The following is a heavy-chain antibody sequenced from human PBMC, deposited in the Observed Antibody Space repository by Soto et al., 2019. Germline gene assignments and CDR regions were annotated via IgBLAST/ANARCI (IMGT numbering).Heavy chain of an antibody. CDR2: MYYRRSS. D-gene: IGHD3-10*01. V-gene: IGHV4-39*01. CDR1: GGSISSRTFW. CDR3: AEHPRDDHKYGGSGIFDY. J-gene: IGHJ4*02. Sequence: QLQLQESGPGLVKPSETLSLTCSVSGGSISSRTFWWAWIRQPPGKGLEWIGDMYYRRSSYSSPSLKRRVTRPVDTTKKQLALKLNSVTGADTAVNYRAEHPRDDHKYGGSGIFDYWGQGTLVTVSS.